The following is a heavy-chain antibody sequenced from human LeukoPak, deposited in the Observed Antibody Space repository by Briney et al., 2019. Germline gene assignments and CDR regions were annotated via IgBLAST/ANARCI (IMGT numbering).Heavy chain of an antibody. CDR3: ATDTFDCSSTSCYSPPTC. J-gene: IGHJ4*02. D-gene: IGHD2-2*01. V-gene: IGHV1-69*13. CDR2: IIPIFGTA. Sequence: SVKVSCKASRGTFSSYAISWVRQASGQGLEWMGGIIPIFGTANYAQKFQGRVTITADESTSTAYMELSGLRSEDTAVYYCATDTFDCSSTSCYSPPTCWGQGTLVTVSS. CDR1: RGTFSSYA.